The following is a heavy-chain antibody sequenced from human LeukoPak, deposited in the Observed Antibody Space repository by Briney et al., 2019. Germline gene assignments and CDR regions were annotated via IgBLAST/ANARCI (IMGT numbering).Heavy chain of an antibody. CDR2: IYYSGST. CDR3: ARGFGGQEVYDY. D-gene: IGHD2-15*01. J-gene: IGHJ4*02. CDR1: GGSISSYY. Sequence: SETLSLTCTVSGGSISSYYWSWIRQPPGKGLEWIGYIYYSGSTNYNPSLKSRVTISVDTSKNQFSLKLSSVTAADTAVYFCARGFGGQEVYDYWGQGTLVTVSS. V-gene: IGHV4-59*12.